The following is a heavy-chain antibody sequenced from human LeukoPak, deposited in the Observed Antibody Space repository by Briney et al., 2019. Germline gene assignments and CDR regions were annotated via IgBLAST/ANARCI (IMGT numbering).Heavy chain of an antibody. CDR3: ARGNNVLMVTGCFDY. CDR2: TYSGGST. CDR1: GFTVSSNY. Sequence: GGSLRLSCAASGFTVSSNYMSWVRQAPGKGLEWVSVTYSGGSTYYADSVKGRFTISRDNSKNTLYLQMNSLRAEDTAVYYCARGNNVLMVTGCFDYWGQGTLVTVSS. D-gene: IGHD2-21*02. V-gene: IGHV3-53*01. J-gene: IGHJ4*02.